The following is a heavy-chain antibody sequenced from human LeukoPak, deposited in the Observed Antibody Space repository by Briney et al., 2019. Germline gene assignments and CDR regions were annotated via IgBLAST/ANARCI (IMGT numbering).Heavy chain of an antibody. D-gene: IGHD3-10*01. CDR2: ISATGGST. Sequence: GGSLRLSCAASGFTFSSYAMSWVRQAPGKGLEWVSIISATGGSTYYADSVKGRSTISRDNSKNTLYLQMNSLRAEDTAVYYCAKDLLLWSAAVAETDYWGQGTLVTVSS. J-gene: IGHJ4*02. CDR1: GFTFSSYA. CDR3: AKDLLLWSAAVAETDY. V-gene: IGHV3-23*01.